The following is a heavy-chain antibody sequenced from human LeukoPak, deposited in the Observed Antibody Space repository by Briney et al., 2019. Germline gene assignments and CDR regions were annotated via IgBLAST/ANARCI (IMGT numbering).Heavy chain of an antibody. CDR3: ASPAVYGDYGAFDI. Sequence: GGSLRLSCAASGFTFSSYGMHWVRQAPGKGLEWVAFRRYDGSNKYYADSVKGRFTISRDNSKNTLYLQMNSLRAEDTAVYYCASPAVYGDYGAFDIWGQGTMVTVSS. CDR1: GFTFSSYG. CDR2: RRYDGSNK. D-gene: IGHD4-17*01. V-gene: IGHV3-30*02. J-gene: IGHJ3*02.